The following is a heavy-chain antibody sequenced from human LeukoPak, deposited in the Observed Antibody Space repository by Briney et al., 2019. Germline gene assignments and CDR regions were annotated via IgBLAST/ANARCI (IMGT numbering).Heavy chain of an antibody. V-gene: IGHV3-7*01. Sequence: GGSLRLSCADSGFIFTNYFMSWVRQAPGKGLEWVASIKHDGSEKYYVDPVRGRFTISRDNTMNSLYLQMSSLRAEDTAVYYCATDRGWRTSGYYLYYFEYWGQGTLVTYSS. CDR1: GFIFTNYF. D-gene: IGHD3-3*01. CDR2: IKHDGSEK. CDR3: ATDRGWRTSGYYLYYFEY. J-gene: IGHJ4*02.